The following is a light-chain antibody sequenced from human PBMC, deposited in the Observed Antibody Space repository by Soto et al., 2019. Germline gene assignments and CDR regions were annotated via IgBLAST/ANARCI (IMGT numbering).Light chain of an antibody. V-gene: IGLV2-14*01. CDR3: ISYTSDDVRYV. Sequence: QSVLTQPASVSGTPGQSITISCTGSNSDVGIYDFVSWYQHHPGRAPKLIVSEVSHRPSGVSNRFSGSTSGNTASPTISGLQSEDEADYFCISYTSDDVRYVFGTGTKVTVL. J-gene: IGLJ1*01. CDR2: EVS. CDR1: NSDVGIYDF.